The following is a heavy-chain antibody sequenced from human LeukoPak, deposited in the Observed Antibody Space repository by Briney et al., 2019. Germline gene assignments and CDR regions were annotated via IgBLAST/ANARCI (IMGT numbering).Heavy chain of an antibody. D-gene: IGHD6-13*01. CDR3: AREVGWYSSSWSPAEYFQH. Sequence: PGGSLRLSCAASGFTFSSYSMDWVRQAPGKGLEWVSYISSSSSTIYYADSVKGRFTISRDNAKNSLYLQMNSLRAEDTAVYYCAREVGWYSSSWSPAEYFQHWGQGTLVTVSS. V-gene: IGHV3-48*04. J-gene: IGHJ1*01. CDR2: ISSSSSTI. CDR1: GFTFSSYS.